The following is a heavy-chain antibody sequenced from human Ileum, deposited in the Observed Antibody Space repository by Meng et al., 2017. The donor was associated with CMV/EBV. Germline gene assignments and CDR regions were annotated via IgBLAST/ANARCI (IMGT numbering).Heavy chain of an antibody. Sequence: EVQLVESGGALVQPGVSLTVSWAASGFTFSNYLMHWVRQAPGKGLMWVSRISHDGIITMYADSVKGRFTISRDNAKNTLYLQMDNLRAEDTALYYCVRDFSWSIDFWGQGNLFTVSS. CDR2: ISHDGIIT. CDR3: VRDFSWSIDF. CDR1: GFTFSNYL. V-gene: IGHV3-74*03. J-gene: IGHJ4*02. D-gene: IGHD3-3*01.